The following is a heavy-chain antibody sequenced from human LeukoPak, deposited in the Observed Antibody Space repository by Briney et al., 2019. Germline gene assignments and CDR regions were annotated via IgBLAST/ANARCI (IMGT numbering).Heavy chain of an antibody. CDR3: ARDSTYYYDSSGYHSLDY. V-gene: IGHV1-69*06. CDR2: FGTA. D-gene: IGHD3-22*01. Sequence: FGTANYAQKFQGRVTITADKSTSTAYMELSSLRSEDTAVYYCARDSTYYYDSSGYHSLDYWGQGTLVTVSS. J-gene: IGHJ4*02.